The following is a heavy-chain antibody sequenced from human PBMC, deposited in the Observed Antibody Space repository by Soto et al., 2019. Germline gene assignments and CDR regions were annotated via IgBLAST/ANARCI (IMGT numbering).Heavy chain of an antibody. V-gene: IGHV3-53*01. CDR2: IYSGGST. D-gene: IGHD5-18*01. J-gene: IGHJ4*02. CDR1: GFIFSIYA. Sequence: GGSLRLSCSGSGFIFSIYAIHWVRQAPGKGLEWVSVIYSGGSTYYADSVKGRFTISRDNSKNTLYLQMNSLRAEDTAVYYCARSGYSYGPFDYWGQGTLVTVSS. CDR3: ARSGYSYGPFDY.